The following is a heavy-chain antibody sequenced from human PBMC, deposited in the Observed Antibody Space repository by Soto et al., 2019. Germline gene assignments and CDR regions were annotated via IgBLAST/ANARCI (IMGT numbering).Heavy chain of an antibody. CDR2: INPNSGST. Sequence: ASVKVSCKASGYTFTTYDINWVRQATRQGLEWMGWINPNSGSTVYAQKFQGRISVTRNTSISTAYMELSGLRSEDTAVYYCAREDFSDEHFDLWGRGTLVTVSS. V-gene: IGHV1-8*01. J-gene: IGHJ2*01. CDR1: GYTFTTYD. CDR3: AREDFSDEHFDL. D-gene: IGHD4-17*01.